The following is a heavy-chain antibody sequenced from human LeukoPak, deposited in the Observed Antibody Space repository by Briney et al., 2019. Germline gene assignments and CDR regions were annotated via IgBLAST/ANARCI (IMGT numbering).Heavy chain of an antibody. J-gene: IGHJ4*02. CDR2: ISSDGTNK. CDR3: AREGVGTFDY. V-gene: IGHV3-30*03. CDR1: GFTFSSYG. Sequence: GGSLRLSCAASGFTFSSYGMHWVRQAPGKGLEWVAVISSDGTNKYYADSVKGRFTISRDNAKNSVYLQMNSLRAEDTAVYYCAREGVGTFDYWGQGTLVTVSS. D-gene: IGHD1-1*01.